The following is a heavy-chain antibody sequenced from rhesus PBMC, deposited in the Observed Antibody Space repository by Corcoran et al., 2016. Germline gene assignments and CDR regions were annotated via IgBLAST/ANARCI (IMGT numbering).Heavy chain of an antibody. V-gene: IGHV4-173*01. D-gene: IGHD6-25*01. CDR1: GGSISSNY. J-gene: IGHJ3*01. CDR2: ISGSGGST. Sequence: QLQLQESGPGLVKPSETLSLTCAVSGGSISSNYWSWIRQPPGKGLEWIGLISGSGGSTDYNPSLTSRVTISTDTSKNQFSLKLGSVATADTAVYYCASNSGSWNLGDAFDFWGQGLRVTVSS. CDR3: ASNSGSWNLGDAFDF.